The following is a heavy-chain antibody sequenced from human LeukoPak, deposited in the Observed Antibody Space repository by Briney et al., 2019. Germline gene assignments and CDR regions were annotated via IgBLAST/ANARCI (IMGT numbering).Heavy chain of an antibody. V-gene: IGHV4-34*01. Sequence: SETPSLTCAVYGGSFSGYYWSWIRQPPGKGLEWIGEINHSGSTNYSPSLKSRVTISVDTSKNQFSLKLSSVTAADTAVYYCARASAGLGSGSYSPWGQGTLVTVSS. CDR2: INHSGST. CDR3: ARASAGLGSGSYSP. J-gene: IGHJ5*02. D-gene: IGHD3-10*01. CDR1: GGSFSGYY.